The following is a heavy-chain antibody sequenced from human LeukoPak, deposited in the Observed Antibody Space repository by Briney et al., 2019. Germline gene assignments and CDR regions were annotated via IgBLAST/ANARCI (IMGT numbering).Heavy chain of an antibody. CDR3: ARESPGPDYYYYYGMDV. V-gene: IGHV3-30*04. CDR2: TSYDGSNK. Sequence: GRSLRLSCAASGFTFSSYAMHWVRQAPGKGLEWVAVTSYDGSNKYYADSVKGRFTISRDNSKNTLYLQMNSLRAEDTAVYYCARESPGPDYYYYYGMDVWGQGTTVTVSS. CDR1: GFTFSSYA. J-gene: IGHJ6*02.